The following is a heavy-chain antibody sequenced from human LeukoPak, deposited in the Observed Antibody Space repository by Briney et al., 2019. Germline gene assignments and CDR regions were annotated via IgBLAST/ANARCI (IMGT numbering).Heavy chain of an antibody. CDR2: ISSSGSTI. D-gene: IGHD3-10*02. V-gene: IGHV3-48*03. CDR3: AELDITMIGGV. Sequence: GGSLRLSCAASGFTFSRYEMNWVRQAPGKGPEWVSYISSSGSTIYYAASVMGRSTISRDNAKNSLYLQMNSLRAEDTAVYYCAELDITMIGGVWGKGTTVTISS. CDR1: GFTFSRYE. J-gene: IGHJ6*04.